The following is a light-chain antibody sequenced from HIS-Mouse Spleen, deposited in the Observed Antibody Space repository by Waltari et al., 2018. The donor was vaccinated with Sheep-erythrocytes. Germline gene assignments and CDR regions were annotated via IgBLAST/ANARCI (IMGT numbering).Light chain of an antibody. Sequence: DIQMTQSPSTLSASVGDRVTITCRASQSISSWLAWYQQKPGKAPKLLIYKACSLESGVPSRFSGSVSGTEFTLTISSLQPDDFATYYCQQYNSYSPNWTFGQGTKVEIK. CDR3: QQYNSYSPNWT. CDR2: KAC. J-gene: IGKJ1*01. CDR1: QSISSW. V-gene: IGKV1-5*03.